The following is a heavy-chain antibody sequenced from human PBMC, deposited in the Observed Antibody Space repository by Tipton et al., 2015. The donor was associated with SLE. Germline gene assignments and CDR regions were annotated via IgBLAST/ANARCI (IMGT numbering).Heavy chain of an antibody. V-gene: IGHV3-7*01. CDR2: IKEDGSEK. CDR3: ARGKYYFDY. D-gene: IGHD2/OR15-2a*01. CDR1: GFTFSSSW. Sequence: SLRLSCAASGFTFSSSWMNWVRLAPGKGLEWVANIKEDGSEKHYVDSVKDRLTISRDNAKKSVYLQMNSLRADDTAVYYCARGKYYFDYWGQGALVTVSS. J-gene: IGHJ4*02.